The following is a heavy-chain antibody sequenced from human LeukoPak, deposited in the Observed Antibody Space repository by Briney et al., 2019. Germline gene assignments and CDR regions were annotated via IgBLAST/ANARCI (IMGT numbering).Heavy chain of an antibody. J-gene: IGHJ4*02. D-gene: IGHD2-2*01. CDR3: ARHARGKDIVVVPAAMIDY. CDR1: GYNFTTYW. V-gene: IGHV5-51*01. CDR2: IYPGDSKT. Sequence: GESLKISCKSSGYNFTTYWIAWVRQMPGKGLEGMGIIYPGDSKTGYSPSFRGQVTISADKSISTAYLQWSSLKASDTAMYYCARHARGKDIVVVPAAMIDYWGQGTLVTVSS.